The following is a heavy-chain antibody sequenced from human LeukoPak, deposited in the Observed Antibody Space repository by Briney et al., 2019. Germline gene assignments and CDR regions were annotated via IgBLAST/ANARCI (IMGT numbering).Heavy chain of an antibody. CDR2: ISWNSGSI. CDR1: GFTFDDYA. J-gene: IGHJ4*02. D-gene: IGHD2-2*02. Sequence: GGSLRLSCAASGFTFDDYAMHWVRQAPGKGLEWVSGISWNSGSIGYADSVKGRFTISRDNAKNSLYLQMNSLRAEDTAVYYCAKGAYCSSTSCYTSWGQGTLVTVSS. CDR3: AKGAYCSSTSCYTS. V-gene: IGHV3-9*01.